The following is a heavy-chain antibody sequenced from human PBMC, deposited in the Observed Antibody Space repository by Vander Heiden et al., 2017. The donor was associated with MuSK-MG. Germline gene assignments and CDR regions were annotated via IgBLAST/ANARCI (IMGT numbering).Heavy chain of an antibody. D-gene: IGHD3-3*01. Sequence: EAQLLESGGALVQPGGSLRLSCAASGFTFSSFTMSWVRRAPGKGLEWVSIISGDSATTVYADSVKGRFTISRDNSMNTLYLQMNSLRAEDTAVYFCAKDPPRRGNSGRFELWGQGTLVTVSS. V-gene: IGHV3-23*01. CDR1: GFTFSSFT. CDR3: AKDPPRRGNSGRFEL. J-gene: IGHJ4*02. CDR2: ISGDSATT.